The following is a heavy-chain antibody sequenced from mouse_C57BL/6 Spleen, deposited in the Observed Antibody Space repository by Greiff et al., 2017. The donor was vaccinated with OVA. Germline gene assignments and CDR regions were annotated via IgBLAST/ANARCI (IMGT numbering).Heavy chain of an antibody. Sequence: VQLQQSVAELVRPGASVKLSCTASGFNIKNTYMHWVKQRPEQGLEWIGRIDPANGNTKYAPKFQGKATITADTSSHTAYLQLSSLTSEDTAIYYCASPITTVVAKDAMDYWGQGTSVTVSS. CDR1: GFNIKNTY. CDR2: IDPANGNT. J-gene: IGHJ4*01. V-gene: IGHV14-3*01. CDR3: ASPITTVVAKDAMDY. D-gene: IGHD1-1*01.